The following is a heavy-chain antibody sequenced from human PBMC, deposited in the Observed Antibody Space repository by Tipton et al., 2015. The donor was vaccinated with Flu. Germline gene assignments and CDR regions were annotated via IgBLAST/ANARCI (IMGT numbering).Heavy chain of an antibody. CDR1: GFTVSSNY. D-gene: IGHD2-2*01. Sequence: SLRLSCVVSGFTVSSNYMTWVRQAPGKGLEWVSVIYSGGSTNYADSVKGRFTISRDNSKNTQYLQMNSLRAEDTAVYYCARGRGYCVTTTCLLPFDFWGQGTLVTVSS. V-gene: IGHV3-53*01. J-gene: IGHJ4*02. CDR2: IYSGGST. CDR3: ARGRGYCVTTTCLLPFDF.